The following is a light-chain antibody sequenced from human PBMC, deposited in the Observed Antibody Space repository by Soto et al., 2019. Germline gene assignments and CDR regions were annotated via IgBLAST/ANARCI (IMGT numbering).Light chain of an antibody. CDR1: DSDVGGYNY. J-gene: IGLJ2*01. V-gene: IGLV2-14*01. CDR2: GVY. CDR3: SSFTNNNTHHVV. Sequence: QSALTQPASVSGSPGQSITISCTGTDSDVGGYNYVSWYQQHPGKAPKLMIYGVYNRPSGVSNRFSGSKSGNTASLTISGLQAEDEADYYCSSFTNNNTHHVVFGGGTKLTVL.